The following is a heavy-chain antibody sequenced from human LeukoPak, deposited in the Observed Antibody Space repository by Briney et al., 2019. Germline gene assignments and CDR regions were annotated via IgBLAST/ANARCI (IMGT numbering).Heavy chain of an antibody. V-gene: IGHV3-21*01. CDR1: GFTFSSYS. D-gene: IGHD6-13*01. Sequence: GGSLRLSCAASGFTFSSYSMNWVRQAPGKGLEWVSSISSSSSNIYYADSVKGRFTISRDNAKNSLYLQMNSLRAADTAVYYCARMYSTYYYYMDVWGKGTTVTVSS. CDR2: ISSSSSNI. CDR3: ARMYSTYYYYMDV. J-gene: IGHJ6*03.